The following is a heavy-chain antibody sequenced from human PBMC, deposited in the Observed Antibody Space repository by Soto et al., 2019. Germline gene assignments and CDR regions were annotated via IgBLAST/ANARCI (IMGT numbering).Heavy chain of an antibody. V-gene: IGHV4-34*01. J-gene: IGHJ4*02. CDR1: GGSLSGYY. D-gene: IGHD2-15*01. Sequence: QVQLQQWGAGLLKPSETLSLTCVVYGGSLSGYYWSWIRQPPGKGLEWIGEIKDGGLTNYSPSLKRRATISVATPKNQLSLKLQSVTAADTAVYYCARGQEGVVATHWDQGTLVTMSS. CDR2: IKDGGLT. CDR3: ARGQEGVVATH.